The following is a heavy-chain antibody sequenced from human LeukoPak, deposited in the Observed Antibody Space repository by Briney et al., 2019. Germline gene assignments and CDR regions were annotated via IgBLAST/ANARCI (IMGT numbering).Heavy chain of an antibody. CDR1: GRSNSSYY. D-gene: IGHD3-3*01. CDR3: AGGFTIFGVVTDSGYYYYGMDV. CDR2: IYYSGST. J-gene: IGHJ6*02. Sequence: SETLSLTCTVSGRSNSSYYWRWLRQPPGRGVEWIGYIYYSGSTNHNPSLKRRVTISVDTSKNQFSLKLSSVTAADTAVYYCAGGFTIFGVVTDSGYYYYGMDVWGQGTTVTVSS. V-gene: IGHV4-59*01.